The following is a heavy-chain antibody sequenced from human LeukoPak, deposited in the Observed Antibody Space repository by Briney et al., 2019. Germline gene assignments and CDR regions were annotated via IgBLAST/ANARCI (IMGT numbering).Heavy chain of an antibody. CDR1: GFTFSNFW. V-gene: IGHV3-53*01. CDR3: AREGASSSFGY. Sequence: GGSLRLSCTASGFTFSNFWMGWVRQAPGKGLEWVSVLYSGGNTYHADSVKGRFTISRDNSKNTLYLQMNSLRAEDTAVYYCAREGASSSFGYWGQGTLVTVSS. CDR2: LYSGGNT. J-gene: IGHJ4*02. D-gene: IGHD6-13*01.